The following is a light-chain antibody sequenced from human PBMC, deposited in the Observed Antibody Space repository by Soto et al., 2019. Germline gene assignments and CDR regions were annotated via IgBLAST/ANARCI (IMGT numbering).Light chain of an antibody. Sequence: DIRMTQSPSSLSASVGDRVTITCQASQDISNYLNWYQPTPGKAPKLLIYDASNLETGVPSRFSGSGSGTDFTFTISSLQPEDIATYYCQQYDSLPLTFAGGTKVEIK. CDR2: DAS. CDR3: QQYDSLPLT. CDR1: QDISNY. J-gene: IGKJ4*01. V-gene: IGKV1-33*01.